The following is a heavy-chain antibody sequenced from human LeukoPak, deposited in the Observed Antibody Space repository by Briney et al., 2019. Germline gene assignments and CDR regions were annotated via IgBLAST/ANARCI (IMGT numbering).Heavy chain of an antibody. CDR1: GFTFSTYG. CDR3: AKDEGHCSGGSCYRQDY. J-gene: IGHJ4*02. D-gene: IGHD2-15*01. Sequence: GGSLRLSCAASGFTFSTYGMHWVRQAPGKGPEWVAVISNDGSNKYYAESVEGRFTISRDNSKNTLYLQMNSLRAEDTAVYYCAKDEGHCSGGSCYRQDYWGQGTLVTVSS. V-gene: IGHV3-30*18. CDR2: ISNDGSNK.